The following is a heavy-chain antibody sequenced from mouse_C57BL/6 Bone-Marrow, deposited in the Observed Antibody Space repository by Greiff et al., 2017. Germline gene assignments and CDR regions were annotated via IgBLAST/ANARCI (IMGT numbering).Heavy chain of an antibody. D-gene: IGHD2-10*01. V-gene: IGHV14-4*01. CDR1: GFNIKDDY. Sequence: EVMLVESGAELVRPGASVKLSCTASGFNIKDDYMHWVKQRPEQGLEWIGWIDPENGDTEYASKFQGKATITADTSSNTAYLQLSSLTSEDTAVYYCTTPLLKFADWGQGTLVTVSA. CDR3: TTPLLKFAD. CDR2: IDPENGDT. J-gene: IGHJ3*01.